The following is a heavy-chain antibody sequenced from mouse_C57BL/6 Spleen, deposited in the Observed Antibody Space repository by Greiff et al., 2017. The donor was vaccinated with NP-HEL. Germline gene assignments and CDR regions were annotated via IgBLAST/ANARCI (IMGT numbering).Heavy chain of an antibody. CDR3: ARSDGSKDGMDY. D-gene: IGHD1-1*01. CDR2: IDRANGNT. CDR1: GFNFNNSD. V-gene: IGHV14-3*01. Sequence: VQLLESVADLVRPGASLKLSCAASGFNFNNSDMHWVNQSPEQGLEWIGRIDRANGNTKYAPTVQGRVTISADTSSNTTYLQISSLTSEDTAIYYCARSDGSKDGMDYWGQGTSVTVSS. J-gene: IGHJ4*01.